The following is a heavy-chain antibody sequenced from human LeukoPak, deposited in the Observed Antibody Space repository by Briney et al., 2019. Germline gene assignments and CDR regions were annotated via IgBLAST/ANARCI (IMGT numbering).Heavy chain of an antibody. CDR2: INPNSGGT. V-gene: IGHV1-2*02. CDR3: ASFYAPDRGIESQNLVTVY. J-gene: IGHJ4*02. CDR1: GYTFTAYY. Sequence: ATVKLSCKDSGYTFTAYYIHWVRQAPGQGLEWMGWINPNSGGTEYAQKFQGRITLTRDTSISTAYMELSRLRSDDTAVYYCASFYAPDRGIESQNLVTVYWGQGTLVSVSS. D-gene: IGHD2/OR15-2a*01.